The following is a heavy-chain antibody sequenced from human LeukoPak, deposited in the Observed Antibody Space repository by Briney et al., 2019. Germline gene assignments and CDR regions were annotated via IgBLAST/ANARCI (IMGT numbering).Heavy chain of an antibody. CDR2: ISYDGSNK. V-gene: IGHV3-30*18. Sequence: GGSLRLSCAASGFTFSSYGMHWVRQAPGKGLEWVAVISYDGSNKYYADSVKGRFTISRDNSKNTLYLQMNSLRAEDTAVYYCAKDKDSSSLDIWGQGTMVTVSS. D-gene: IGHD3-22*01. J-gene: IGHJ3*02. CDR3: AKDKDSSSLDI. CDR1: GFTFSSYG.